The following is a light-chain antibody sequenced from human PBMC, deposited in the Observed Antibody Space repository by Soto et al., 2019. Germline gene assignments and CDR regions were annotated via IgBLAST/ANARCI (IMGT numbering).Light chain of an antibody. J-gene: IGLJ2*01. Sequence: QSALTQPASVSGSPGQWITISCAGTNSDVGNYNLVSWYQHHPGKAPRLIIYAVSKRPSGISDRFSGSKSGSTASLTISGLQPEDEADSHCCSYAGNTTFKFGGGTQLTVL. V-gene: IGLV2-23*02. CDR2: AVS. CDR1: NSDVGNYNL. CDR3: CSYAGNTTFK.